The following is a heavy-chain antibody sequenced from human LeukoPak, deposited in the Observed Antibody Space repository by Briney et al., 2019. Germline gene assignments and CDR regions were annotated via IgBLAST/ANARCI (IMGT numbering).Heavy chain of an antibody. Sequence: SETLSLTCTVSGGSISSSSYYWGWIRQPPGKGLEWIGSIYYSGSTYYNPFLKSRVTISVDTSKNQISLKLSSVTAADTAVYYCARRDTAMAAFSYWGQGTLVTVSS. CDR3: ARRDTAMAAFSY. J-gene: IGHJ4*02. D-gene: IGHD5-18*01. V-gene: IGHV4-39*01. CDR2: IYYSGST. CDR1: GGSISSSSYY.